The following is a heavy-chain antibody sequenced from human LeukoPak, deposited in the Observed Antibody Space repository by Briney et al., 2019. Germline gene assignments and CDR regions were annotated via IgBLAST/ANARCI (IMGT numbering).Heavy chain of an antibody. D-gene: IGHD5-12*01. V-gene: IGHV1-8*01. J-gene: IGHJ4*02. CDR1: GYTFTSYD. CDR2: MNPNSGNT. Sequence: ASVRVSCKASGYTFTSYDINWVRQATGQGLEWGGWMNPNSGNTGYAQKFQGRFPMTRNSSRSTAYMELSSLRSQDTAVYYCARGGGYDLREGNDYWGQGTLVTVSS. CDR3: ARGGGYDLREGNDY.